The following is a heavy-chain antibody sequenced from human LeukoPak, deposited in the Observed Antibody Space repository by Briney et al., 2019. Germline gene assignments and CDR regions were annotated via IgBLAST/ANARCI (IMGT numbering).Heavy chain of an antibody. CDR2: INPNSGGT. CDR1: GYTFTGYY. V-gene: IGHV1-2*04. CDR3: ARDKALTYCSGGSCSDAFDI. D-gene: IGHD2-15*01. J-gene: IGHJ3*02. Sequence: ASVKVSCTASGYTFTGYYMHWVRQAPGQGLEWMGWINPNSGGTNYAQKSQGWVTMTRDTSISTAYMELSRLRSDDTAVYYCARDKALTYCSGGSCSDAFDIWGQGTMVTVSS.